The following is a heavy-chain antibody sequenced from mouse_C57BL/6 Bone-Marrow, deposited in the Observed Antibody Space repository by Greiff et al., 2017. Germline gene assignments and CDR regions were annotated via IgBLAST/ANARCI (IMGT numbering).Heavy chain of an antibody. CDR3: TTSDYAWFAY. Sequence: EVQLQQSGAELVRPGASVKLSCTASGFTIKDDYMHWVKQRPEQGLEWIGWIEPENGDTDYASKFPGKATLTADTPSNTSYLQLSSLTSEDTAVYYCTTSDYAWFAYWGQGTLATVSA. CDR2: IEPENGDT. CDR1: GFTIKDDY. V-gene: IGHV14-4*01. D-gene: IGHD2-4*01. J-gene: IGHJ3*01.